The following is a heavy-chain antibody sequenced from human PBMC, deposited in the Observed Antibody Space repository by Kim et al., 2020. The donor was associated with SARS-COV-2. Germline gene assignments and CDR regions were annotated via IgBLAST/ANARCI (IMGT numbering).Heavy chain of an antibody. CDR1: GGSISSYY. V-gene: IGHV4-59*01. D-gene: IGHD6-19*01. CDR2: IYYSGST. CDR3: ATGARIAVADYCEYYFDY. J-gene: IGHJ4*01. Sequence: SETLTLTCTGSGGSISSYYWSWIRQPPGKGLEWIGYIYYSGSTNYNPSPKSRVSISVDTYKNQIPLKLRSVIAADTAAVYYATGARIAVADYCEYYFDY.